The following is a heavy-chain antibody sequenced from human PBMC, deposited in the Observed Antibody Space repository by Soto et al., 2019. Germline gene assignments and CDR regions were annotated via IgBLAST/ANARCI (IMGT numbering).Heavy chain of an antibody. CDR1: GFIVSDTY. Sequence: EVHLVESGGGLVQPGGSLRLSCTASGFIVSDTYVNWVRQAPGKGLEWVSVISNRGDTHYADSVRGRFSLSRDISDNTLHLQMNNLRVEDTTVYYCAREPRYCRGSSCSITGDAYDIWGQGTLVTVSS. D-gene: IGHD2-15*01. V-gene: IGHV3-66*01. J-gene: IGHJ3*02. CDR3: AREPRYCRGSSCSITGDAYDI. CDR2: ISNRGDT.